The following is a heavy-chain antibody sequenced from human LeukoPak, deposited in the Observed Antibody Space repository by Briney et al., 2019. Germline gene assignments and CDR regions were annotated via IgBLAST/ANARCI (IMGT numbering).Heavy chain of an antibody. V-gene: IGHV1-8*01. CDR2: MNPNSGNT. CDR1: GYTFTSYD. Sequence: ASVKVSCKASGYTFTSYDINWVRQATGQGLEWMGWMNPNSGNTGYAQKFQGRVTMTRNTSISTAYVELSSLRSEDTAVYYCARGTGPRFKSWFNPWGQGTLVTVSS. D-gene: IGHD3-10*01. CDR3: ARGTGPRFKSWFNP. J-gene: IGHJ5*02.